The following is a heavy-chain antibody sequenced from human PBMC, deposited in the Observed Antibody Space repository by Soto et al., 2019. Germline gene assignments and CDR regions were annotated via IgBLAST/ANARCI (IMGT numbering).Heavy chain of an antibody. Sequence: EVQLVESGGGLVKPGGSLRLSCAASGFTFTRYSMNWVRQAPGKWLVWVSSISSTTNYIYYADSMKGRFTVSRDNAKNSVYLERNSLSAEDTAVYYCARESEDLTSNFDYWGQGTLVTVSS. CDR3: ARESEDLTSNFDY. V-gene: IGHV3-21*01. J-gene: IGHJ4*02. CDR2: ISSTTNYI. CDR1: GFTFTRYS.